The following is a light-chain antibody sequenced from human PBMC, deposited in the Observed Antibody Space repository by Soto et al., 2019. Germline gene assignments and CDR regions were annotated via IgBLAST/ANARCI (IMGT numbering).Light chain of an antibody. CDR3: QKYNSAPWT. V-gene: IGKV1-27*01. CDR1: QSINRL. J-gene: IGKJ1*01. Sequence: DIQMTQSPSTLSASVGDRVTITCRASQSINRLLAWCQQKPGXXPKLLISAASTLQTGVPSRFSCGGXVTEFTLTISRLQPVDVATYYCQKYNSAPWTFGQGTKVDIK. CDR2: AAS.